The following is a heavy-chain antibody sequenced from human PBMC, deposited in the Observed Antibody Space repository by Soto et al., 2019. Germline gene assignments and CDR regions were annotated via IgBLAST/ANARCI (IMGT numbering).Heavy chain of an antibody. J-gene: IGHJ4*02. Sequence: QVHLVQSGAEVKKPGASVKVSCKASGYTFTGYYMHWVRQAPGQGLEWMGWINPTTGGTNFEQKCQGRLTMTRDTSISTAYMELSGLTSDDTAGYYCTRKVATFNFDSWGQGTLVTVSS. CDR3: TRKVATFNFDS. CDR2: INPTTGGT. CDR1: GYTFTGYY. D-gene: IGHD5-12*01. V-gene: IGHV1-2*02.